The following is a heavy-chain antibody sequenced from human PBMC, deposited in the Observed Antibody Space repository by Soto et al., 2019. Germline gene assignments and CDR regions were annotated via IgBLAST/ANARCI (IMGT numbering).Heavy chain of an antibody. Sequence: ASVKVSCKASGYTFNGYYLHWVRQAPGQGLEWMGWINPNSGGTTYAQKFQGRVTMTRDTSISTAYMEVSRLSSDDTAVYYCARGSRYNSGWWTEYHLDYWGQGTPVTVSS. CDR1: GYTFNGYY. D-gene: IGHD6-19*01. CDR2: INPNSGGT. CDR3: ARGSRYNSGWWTEYHLDY. J-gene: IGHJ4*02. V-gene: IGHV1-2*02.